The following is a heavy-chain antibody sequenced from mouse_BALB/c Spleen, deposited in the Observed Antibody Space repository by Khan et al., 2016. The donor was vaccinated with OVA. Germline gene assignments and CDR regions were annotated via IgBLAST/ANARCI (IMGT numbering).Heavy chain of an antibody. V-gene: IGHV1-81*01. CDR3: ARGGYGTSGAY. J-gene: IGHJ3*01. CDR1: GYTFTDYV. CDR2: IYPGSNNT. Sequence: QVRLQQSGPELVKPGASVKMSCKASGYTFTDYVLTWVKQRTGQGLEWIGEIYPGSNNTYYNEKFKGKATLTADKSSNTAYIQLSSLTFEDSAVYFWARGGYGTSGAYWGQGLWSLSLQ. D-gene: IGHD1-1*01.